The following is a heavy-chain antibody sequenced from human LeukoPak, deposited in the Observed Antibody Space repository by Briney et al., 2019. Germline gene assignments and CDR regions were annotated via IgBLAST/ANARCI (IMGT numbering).Heavy chain of an antibody. CDR2: TYYRSKWYT. Sequence: SQTLSLTCAISGDSVSNNDAAWNWIRQSPSRGLEWLGRTYYRSKWYTDYAVSVSSRITINPDASKNQFSLQLNSVTPEDTAVYYCASSSLRGSDAFDIWGQGTMVTVSS. V-gene: IGHV6-1*01. D-gene: IGHD3-16*01. J-gene: IGHJ3*02. CDR1: GDSVSNNDAA. CDR3: ASSSLRGSDAFDI.